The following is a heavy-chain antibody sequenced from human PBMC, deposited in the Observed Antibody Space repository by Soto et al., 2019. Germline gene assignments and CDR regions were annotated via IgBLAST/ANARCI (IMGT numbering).Heavy chain of an antibody. CDR3: AKHTKYYYDSSGHRVDAFDI. J-gene: IGHJ3*02. CDR2: ISGSGGST. V-gene: IGHV3-23*01. CDR1: GFTFSSYA. D-gene: IGHD3-22*01. Sequence: GGSLRLSCAASGFTFSSYAVSWVRQAPGKGLEWVSGISGSGGSTSYADSVKGRFTISRDNSKNTLYLQMNSLRAEDTAVYYCAKHTKYYYDSSGHRVDAFDIWGQGTMVTVSS.